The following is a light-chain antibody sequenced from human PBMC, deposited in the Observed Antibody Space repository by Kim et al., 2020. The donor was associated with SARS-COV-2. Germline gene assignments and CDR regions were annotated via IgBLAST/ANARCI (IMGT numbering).Light chain of an antibody. CDR3: MHDIYFPLT. CDR1: QSLVHIDGNTY. V-gene: IGKV2-24*01. J-gene: IGKJ4*01. CDR2: KSS. Sequence: DIVMTQTPLSSPVTLGQPASISCRSSQSLVHIDGNTYLGWLQQRPGQPPRLLIYKSSNRFSGVPDRFSGSGEGTDFTLKISRVEAENVWVYYCMHDIYFPLTFGAGTTVDIK.